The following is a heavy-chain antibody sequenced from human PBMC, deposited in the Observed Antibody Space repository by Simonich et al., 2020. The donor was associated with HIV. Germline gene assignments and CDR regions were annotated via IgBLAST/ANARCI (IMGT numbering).Heavy chain of an antibody. CDR2: VNPENGAT. V-gene: IGHV1-24*01. D-gene: IGHD3-22*01. CDR1: GYTLTELS. Sequence: QVQLVQSGAEVKKPGASVKVSCKVSGYTLTELSMHWLRQAPGKGVEWMGGVNPENGATIYAQKFQGRVTMTEDSSTDTAHMELSSLTSEDTAVYFCAAVKYYYDSSGFSYDGVDVWGQGTMVTVSS. J-gene: IGHJ3*01. CDR3: AAVKYYYDSSGFSYDGVDV.